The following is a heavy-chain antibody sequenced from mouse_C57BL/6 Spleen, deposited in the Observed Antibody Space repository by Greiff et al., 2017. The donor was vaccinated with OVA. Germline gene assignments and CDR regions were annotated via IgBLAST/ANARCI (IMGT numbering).Heavy chain of an antibody. CDR2: IDPETGGT. CDR1: GYTFTDYE. Sequence: QVQLQQSGAELVRPGASVTLSCKASGYTFTDYEMHWVKQTPVHGLEWIGAIDPETGGTAYNQKFKGKAILTADKSSSTAYMELRSLTSEDSAVYYCTRDGGYYGYWGQGTTLTVSS. CDR3: TRDGGYYGY. V-gene: IGHV1-15*01. D-gene: IGHD1-1*01. J-gene: IGHJ2*01.